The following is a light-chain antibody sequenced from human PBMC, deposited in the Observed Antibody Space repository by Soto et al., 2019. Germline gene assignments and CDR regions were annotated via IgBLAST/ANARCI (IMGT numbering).Light chain of an antibody. Sequence: QSVLAQPASVSGSPGQSITISCTGSSSDVGSYKLVSWYQQYPGKAPKLIIYTDNKRPPGVSNRFSGSRSSNTASLTISGLQPEDEADYYCSSYGRDTTYVVGNGTKVTVL. CDR1: SSDVGSYKL. CDR2: TDN. V-gene: IGLV2-23*01. J-gene: IGLJ1*01. CDR3: SSYGRDTTYV.